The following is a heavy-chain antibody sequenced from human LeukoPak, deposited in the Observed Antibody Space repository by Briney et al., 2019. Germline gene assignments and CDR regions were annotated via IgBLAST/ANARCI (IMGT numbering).Heavy chain of an antibody. Sequence: PGGALRLSCEASGFTFSDFGLHWVRQAPGKGLEGVAFILSEENKIYYLASVRGRFTISRDNPKNTLFLQMSSLRHEDTAVYYCARGAGTYYGTDTFDLWGQGTMVTVSS. CDR1: GFTFSDFG. J-gene: IGHJ3*01. V-gene: IGHV3-30*02. CDR2: ILSEENKI. D-gene: IGHD1-26*01. CDR3: ARGAGTYYGTDTFDL.